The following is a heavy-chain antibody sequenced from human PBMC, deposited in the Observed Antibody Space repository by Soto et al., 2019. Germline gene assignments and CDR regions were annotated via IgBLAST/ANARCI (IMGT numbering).Heavy chain of an antibody. Sequence: PSETLSLTCTVSGGSIRSGNYCWSWIRQPPGKGLGWIGYIYYSGSTYYDPSLKSRGTISVDASKNKFSLKLSSVTAADTAVYYCARSHGSGNYYNDYGGQGTLVTVSS. CDR1: GGSIRSGNYC. J-gene: IGHJ4*02. V-gene: IGHV4-30-4*01. CDR2: IYYSGST. D-gene: IGHD3-10*01. CDR3: ARSHGSGNYYNDY.